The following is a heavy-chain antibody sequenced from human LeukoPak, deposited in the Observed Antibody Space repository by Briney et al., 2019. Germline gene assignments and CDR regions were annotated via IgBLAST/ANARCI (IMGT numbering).Heavy chain of an antibody. D-gene: IGHD2-2*01. J-gene: IGHJ4*02. Sequence: GGSLRLSCAASGFTFSNAWMSWVRQTPGKGLEWVAFIRYDGSNKYYADSVKGRFTISRDNSKNTLYLQMNSLRAEDTAVYYCARDHPLSSTSGFDYWGQGTLVTVSS. V-gene: IGHV3-30*02. CDR1: GFTFSNAW. CDR3: ARDHPLSSTSGFDY. CDR2: IRYDGSNK.